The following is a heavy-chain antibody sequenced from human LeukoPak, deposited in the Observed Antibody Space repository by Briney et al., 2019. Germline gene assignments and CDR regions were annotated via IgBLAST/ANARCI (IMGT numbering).Heavy chain of an antibody. CDR3: ARADALDDYGPKDAFDI. D-gene: IGHD4-17*01. Sequence: ASVKVSCKASGYTFTSYYKHWVRQAPGQGLEWMGIINPSGGSTSYAQKFQGRVTMTRDTSTSTVYMELSSLRSEDTAVYYCARADALDDYGPKDAFDIWGQGTMVTVSS. CDR1: GYTFTSYY. J-gene: IGHJ3*02. V-gene: IGHV1-46*01. CDR2: INPSGGST.